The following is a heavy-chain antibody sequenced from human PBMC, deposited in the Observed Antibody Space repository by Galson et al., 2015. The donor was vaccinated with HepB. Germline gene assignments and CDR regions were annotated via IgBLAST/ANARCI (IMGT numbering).Heavy chain of an antibody. CDR2: ISYDGSNK. Sequence: SLRLSCAASGFTFSSYAMHWVRQAPGKGLEWVAVISYDGSNKYYADSVKGRFTISRDNSKNTLYLQMNSLRAEDTAVYYCARDEKAGTLDYWGQGTLVTVSS. V-gene: IGHV3-30*04. D-gene: IGHD6-13*01. J-gene: IGHJ4*02. CDR3: ARDEKAGTLDY. CDR1: GFTFSSYA.